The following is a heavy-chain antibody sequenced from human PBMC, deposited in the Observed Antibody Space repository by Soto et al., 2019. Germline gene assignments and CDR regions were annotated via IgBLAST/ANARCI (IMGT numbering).Heavy chain of an antibody. CDR3: AREPTARHAFDI. J-gene: IGHJ3*02. CDR2: ISAYNGNT. V-gene: IGHV1-18*01. Sequence: ASVKVSCKASGGTFSSYAISWVRQAPGQGLEWMGWISAYNGNTNYAQKLQGRVTMIIYTSTSTAYMELRSLRSDDTAVYYCAREPTARHAFDIWGQGTMVTVSS. CDR1: GGTFSSYA.